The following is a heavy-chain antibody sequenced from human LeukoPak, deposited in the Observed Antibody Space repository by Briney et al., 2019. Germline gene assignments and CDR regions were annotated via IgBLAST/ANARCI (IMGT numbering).Heavy chain of an antibody. CDR1: GFTFSSYA. CDR3: AKAGGGSYYDY. Sequence: PGGSLRLSCAASGFTFSSYAMSWVRQAPGKGLEWVSAMSGSGGGTYYADSGKGRFTISRDNSKNTLYLQMNSLRAEDTAVYFCAKAGGGSYYDYWGQGTLVTVSS. V-gene: IGHV3-23*01. J-gene: IGHJ4*02. CDR2: MSGSGGGT. D-gene: IGHD1-26*01.